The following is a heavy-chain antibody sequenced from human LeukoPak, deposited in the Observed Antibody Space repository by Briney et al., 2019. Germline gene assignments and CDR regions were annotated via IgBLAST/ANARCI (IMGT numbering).Heavy chain of an antibody. J-gene: IGHJ5*02. CDR3: AKDTNQLLSPWFDP. V-gene: IGHV3-23*01. Sequence: AISGSGGSTYYADSVKGRFTISRDNSKNTLYLQMNSLRAEDTAVYYCAKDTNQLLSPWFDPWGQGTLVTVSS. D-gene: IGHD2-2*01. CDR2: ISGSGGST.